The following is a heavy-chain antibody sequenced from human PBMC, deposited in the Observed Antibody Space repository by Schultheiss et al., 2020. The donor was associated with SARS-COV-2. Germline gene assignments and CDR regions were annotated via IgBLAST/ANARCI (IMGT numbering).Heavy chain of an antibody. CDR1: GYSISSGYY. D-gene: IGHD3-3*01. J-gene: IGHJ6*02. Sequence: SETLSLTCAVSGYSISSGYYWGWIRQPPGKGLEWIGSIYHSESTYYNPSLRSRGIISVDTSKNQFSLKLSSVTAADTAVYYCARGRLTIFGVVSYYYYGMDVWGQGTTVTVSS. V-gene: IGHV4-38-2*01. CDR2: IYHSEST. CDR3: ARGRLTIFGVVSYYYYGMDV.